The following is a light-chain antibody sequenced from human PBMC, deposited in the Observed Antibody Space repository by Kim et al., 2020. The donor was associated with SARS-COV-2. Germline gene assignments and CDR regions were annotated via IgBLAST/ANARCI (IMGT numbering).Light chain of an antibody. J-gene: IGKJ2*01. CDR1: QDIRNY. Sequence: DIQMTQSPSSLSVSVGDRVTITCRASQDIRNYLAWYQQKPGKVPTLLIYGASALQSGVPSRFSGSGSGADFTLTISSLQPEDVATYYCQKYDRAPYTFGQGTKLEIK. CDR3: QKYDRAPYT. CDR2: GAS. V-gene: IGKV1-27*01.